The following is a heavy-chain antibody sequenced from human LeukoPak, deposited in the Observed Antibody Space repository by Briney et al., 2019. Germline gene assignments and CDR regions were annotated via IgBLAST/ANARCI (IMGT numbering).Heavy chain of an antibody. Sequence: SLRLSWAASGFTFSSYAMSWVRHAPGEGLEWVSAISVSGGSTYYADSVKGRFTISRDNSKNTLYLQMNSLRAEDTAVYYCAKPSSRQWLVRVLFDYWGQGTLVTVSS. D-gene: IGHD6-19*01. CDR2: ISVSGGST. CDR3: AKPSSRQWLVRVLFDY. CDR1: GFTFSSYA. J-gene: IGHJ4*02. V-gene: IGHV3-23*01.